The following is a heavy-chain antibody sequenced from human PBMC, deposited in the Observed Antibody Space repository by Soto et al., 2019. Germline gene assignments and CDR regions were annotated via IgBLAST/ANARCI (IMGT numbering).Heavy chain of an antibody. CDR3: ARRVTGGGERFDP. V-gene: IGHV4-30-4*01. CDR2: IYSSGNT. J-gene: IGHJ5*02. D-gene: IGHD7-27*01. Sequence: SETLSLTCTVSGASVSSVDYYWTWIRQPPGKDLEWIGYIYSSGNTNYNPSLRSRVTMSKDTSKNQFSLKLSSVTAADTAVYYCARRVTGGGERFDPWGQGTLVTVSS. CDR1: GASVSSVDYY.